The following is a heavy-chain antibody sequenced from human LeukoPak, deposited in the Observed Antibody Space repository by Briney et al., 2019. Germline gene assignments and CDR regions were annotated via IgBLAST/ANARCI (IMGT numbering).Heavy chain of an antibody. V-gene: IGHV1-2*02. J-gene: IGHJ6*02. D-gene: IGHD6-19*01. Sequence: ASVKVSCKPSVYTFTGYYMYGVRQAPGQRLEWMGWIKTNSGGTHYAQKFQGRVTMTRDTSISTAYMDLSRLRSDDTAVYYCARDAPYSSGLYLPWYYYYRMYVWGQGTTVTVSS. CDR1: VYTFTGYY. CDR3: ARDAPYSSGLYLPWYYYYRMYV. CDR2: IKTNSGGT.